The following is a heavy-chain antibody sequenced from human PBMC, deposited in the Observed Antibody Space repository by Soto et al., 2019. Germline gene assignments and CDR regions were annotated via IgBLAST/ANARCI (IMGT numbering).Heavy chain of an antibody. J-gene: IGHJ4*02. V-gene: IGHV4-30-2*03. CDR1: GGSISSGGYS. CDR3: ARLTYGDYVADY. CDR2: IYHSGST. D-gene: IGHD4-17*01. Sequence: PSETLSLTCAVSGGSISSGGYSWSWIRQPPGKGLEWIGYIYHSGSTYYNPSLKSRVTISVDTSKNQFSLKLSSVTAADTAVYYCARLTYGDYVADYWGQGTLVTVSS.